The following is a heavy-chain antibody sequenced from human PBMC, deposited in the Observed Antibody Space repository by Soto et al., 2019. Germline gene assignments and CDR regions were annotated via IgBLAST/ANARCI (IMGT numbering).Heavy chain of an antibody. D-gene: IGHD3-10*01. CDR2: IYHSGGA. J-gene: IGHJ6*02. V-gene: IGHV4-31*03. CDR3: ARDYYGAGSQYYYYGMEV. Sequence: QVQLQESGPGVVKPSQTMSLTCTVSGDSITSGGYYWSWLRQQPGKGPEWIGYIYHSGGASYNPSLRGRAVISIDTSKNQFFLRMNAVTAADTSTYYCARDYYGAGSQYYYYGMEVWGQGTTVTVSS. CDR1: GDSITSGGYY.